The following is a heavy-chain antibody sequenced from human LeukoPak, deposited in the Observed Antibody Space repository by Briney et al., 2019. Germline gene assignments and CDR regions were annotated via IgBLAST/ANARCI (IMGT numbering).Heavy chain of an antibody. D-gene: IGHD3-10*01. V-gene: IGHV5-51*01. CDR1: GYSFTSYC. CDR3: ATQGWFGGAFDY. J-gene: IGHJ4*02. CDR2: IYPGDSDT. Sequence: GESLKISCKGSGYSFTSYCIGWVRQMPGKGLEWMGIIYPGDSDTRYSPSFQGPVTISADKSISTAYLQWCSLKASDTALYYSATQGWFGGAFDYWGQGNLVSVSS.